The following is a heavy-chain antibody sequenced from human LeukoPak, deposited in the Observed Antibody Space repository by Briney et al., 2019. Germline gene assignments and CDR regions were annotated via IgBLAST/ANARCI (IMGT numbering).Heavy chain of an antibody. Sequence: GGSLRLSCAASGFTFSSYSMNWVRQAPGKGLEWVSYISSGSSTIYYADSVKGRFTISRDNAKNSLYLQMNSLRAEDTAVYYCAKVGSNYDFWSGYFNDYYYYYMDVWGKGTTVTVSS. J-gene: IGHJ6*03. CDR2: ISSGSSTI. CDR1: GFTFSSYS. D-gene: IGHD3-3*01. CDR3: AKVGSNYDFWSGYFNDYYYYYMDV. V-gene: IGHV3-48*01.